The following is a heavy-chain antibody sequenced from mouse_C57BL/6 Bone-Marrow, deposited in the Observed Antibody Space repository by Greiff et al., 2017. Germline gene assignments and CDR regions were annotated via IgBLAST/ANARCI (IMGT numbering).Heavy chain of an antibody. D-gene: IGHD1-1*01. CDR1: GYTFTSYW. CDR3: ANYYGSSYEGDY. Sequence: QVQLKQPGAELVKPGASVKLSCKASGYTFTSYWMHWVKQRPGQGLEWIGMIHPNSGSTNYNEKFKSKATLTVDKSSSTAYMQLSSLTSEDSAVYYCANYYGSSYEGDYWGQGTTLTVSS. J-gene: IGHJ2*01. CDR2: IHPNSGST. V-gene: IGHV1-64*01.